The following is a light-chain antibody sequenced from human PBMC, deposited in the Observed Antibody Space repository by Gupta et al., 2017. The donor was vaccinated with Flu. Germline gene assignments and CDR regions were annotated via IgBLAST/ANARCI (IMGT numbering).Light chain of an antibody. CDR3: QQRSDRPPYT. V-gene: IGKV3-11*01. Sequence: ATLSLSPGERATLSCRASQSVSRYLSWYQQKPGQAPRLLIYDASNRATGIPARFSGSGSGTDFTLTIYSLEPEDFAVYYCQQRSDRPPYTFGQGTKLQIK. CDR1: QSVSRY. J-gene: IGKJ2*01. CDR2: DAS.